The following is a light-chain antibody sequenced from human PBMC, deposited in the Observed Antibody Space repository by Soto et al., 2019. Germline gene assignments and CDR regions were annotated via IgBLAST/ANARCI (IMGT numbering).Light chain of an antibody. V-gene: IGLV2-14*03. Sequence: QSVLTQPASVSGSPGQSSSISCTGTSSDVGAYSYVSWYQHHPGKVPRLMIFDVSNRPSGVSNRFSGSKSGNTASLTISGLQAEDEADYSCCSYSRSSPYVFGAGTKVTVL. CDR1: SSDVGAYSY. J-gene: IGLJ1*01. CDR2: DVS. CDR3: CSYSRSSPYV.